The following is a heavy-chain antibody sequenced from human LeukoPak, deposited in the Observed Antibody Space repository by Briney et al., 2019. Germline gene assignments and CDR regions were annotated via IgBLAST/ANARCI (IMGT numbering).Heavy chain of an antibody. CDR1: GGSISSSSYY. Sequence: PSETLSLTCTVSGGSISSSSYYWGWIRQPPGKGLEWIGSIYYSGSTYYNPSLKSRVTISVDTPKNQFSLKLSSVTAADTAVYYCARSRYRTDRTDYWGQGTLVTVSS. V-gene: IGHV4-39*01. CDR2: IYYSGST. J-gene: IGHJ4*02. D-gene: IGHD3-16*02. CDR3: ARSRYRTDRTDY.